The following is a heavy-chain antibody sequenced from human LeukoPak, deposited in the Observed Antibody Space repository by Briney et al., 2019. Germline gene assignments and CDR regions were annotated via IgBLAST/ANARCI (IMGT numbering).Heavy chain of an antibody. J-gene: IGHJ5*02. CDR2: FDPEDGET. V-gene: IGHV1-24*01. Sequence: ASVKVSCKVSGYTLTELSMHWVRQAPGKGLEWMGGFDPEDGETIYAQKFQGRVTMTEHTSTDTAYMELSSLRSEDTAVYYCVTYSSGWPRGFDPWGQGTLVTVSS. CDR1: GYTLTELS. D-gene: IGHD6-19*01. CDR3: VTYSSGWPRGFDP.